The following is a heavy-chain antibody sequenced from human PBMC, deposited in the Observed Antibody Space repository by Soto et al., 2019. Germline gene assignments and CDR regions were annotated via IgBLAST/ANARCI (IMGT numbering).Heavy chain of an antibody. CDR1: GFTFSSYG. CDR2: IWYDGSNK. J-gene: IGHJ3*02. Sequence: QVQLVESGGGVVQPGRSLRLSCAASGFTFSSYGMHWVRQAPGKGLEWVAVIWYDGSNKYYADSVKGRFTISRDNSKNTLYLQMNSLRAEDTAVYYCARDRSGENDAFDIWGQGTMVTVSS. CDR3: ARDRSGENDAFDI. V-gene: IGHV3-33*01. D-gene: IGHD4-17*01.